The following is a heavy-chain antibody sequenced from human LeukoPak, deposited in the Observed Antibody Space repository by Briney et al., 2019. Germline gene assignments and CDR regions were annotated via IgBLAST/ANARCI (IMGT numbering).Heavy chain of an antibody. V-gene: IGHV3-33*01. Sequence: GGSLRLSCAASGFTFSSYGMHWVRQAPGKGLEWVAIIWYDGSNRYSADSVKGRFTISRDNSKNTLYLQMNSLRVEDTAVYYCARVPAAGTNYHYYGMDVWGQGTTVTVSS. CDR2: IWYDGSNR. J-gene: IGHJ6*02. CDR1: GFTFSSYG. CDR3: ARVPAAGTNYHYYGMDV. D-gene: IGHD6-13*01.